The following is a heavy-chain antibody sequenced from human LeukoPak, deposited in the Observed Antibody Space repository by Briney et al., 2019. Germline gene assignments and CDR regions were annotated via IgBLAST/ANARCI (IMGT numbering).Heavy chain of an antibody. J-gene: IGHJ4*02. CDR3: ARPYDTRGYFPDH. D-gene: IGHD3-22*01. Sequence: PGGSLRLSCAASGFTFSNYAMSWVRQAPGKGLEWVSSISRGSDHIFYADSMKGRFTISRDNAKNSLYLQMNSLGAEDTAVYYCARPYDTRGYFPDHWGQGTLVTVSS. CDR1: GFTFSNYA. CDR2: ISRGSDHI. V-gene: IGHV3-21*01.